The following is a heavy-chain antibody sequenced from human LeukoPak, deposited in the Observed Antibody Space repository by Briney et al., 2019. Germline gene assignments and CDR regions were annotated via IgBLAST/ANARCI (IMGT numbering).Heavy chain of an antibody. J-gene: IGHJ4*02. Sequence: GGSLRLSYAASGFTFSSYWMHWVRRAPGKGLVWVSRINSDGSSTSYADSVKGRFTISRDNAKNTLYLQMNSLRAEDTAVYYCARGSTYYGDYGFFDYWGQGTLVTVSS. CDR1: GFTFSSYW. D-gene: IGHD4-17*01. V-gene: IGHV3-74*01. CDR3: ARGSTYYGDYGFFDY. CDR2: INSDGSST.